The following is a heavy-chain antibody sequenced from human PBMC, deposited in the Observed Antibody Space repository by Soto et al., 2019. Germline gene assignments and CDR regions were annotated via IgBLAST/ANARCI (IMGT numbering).Heavy chain of an antibody. J-gene: IGHJ4*02. V-gene: IGHV3-53*02. Sequence: EVQLVETGGGLIQPGGSLRLSCAGSGFIVSDNYMSWVRQAPGKGLEWVSLIYSGGSIYYADSVKGRFTISRDNSKNTLFLQINSLRAEDTAVYYCARVRGSSSAFFYYWGQGTLVTVSS. CDR2: IYSGGSI. CDR1: GFIVSDNY. CDR3: ARVRGSSSAFFYY. D-gene: IGHD6-6*01.